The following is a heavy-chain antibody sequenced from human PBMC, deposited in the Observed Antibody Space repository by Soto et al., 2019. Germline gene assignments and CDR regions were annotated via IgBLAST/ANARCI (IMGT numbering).Heavy chain of an antibody. CDR1: GFTFSSYG. D-gene: IGHD6-19*01. Sequence: GGSLRLSCAASGFTFSSYGMSWVREAPGKGLEWVSAISGSGGSTYYADSVKGRFTISRDNSKNTLYLQMNSLRAEDTAVYYCAKGGEQWLAPSWFDPWGQGTLVTVSS. V-gene: IGHV3-23*01. J-gene: IGHJ5*02. CDR3: AKGGEQWLAPSWFDP. CDR2: ISGSGGST.